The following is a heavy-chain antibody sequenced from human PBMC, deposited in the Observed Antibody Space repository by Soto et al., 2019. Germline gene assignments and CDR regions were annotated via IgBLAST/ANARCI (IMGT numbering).Heavy chain of an antibody. CDR3: ARGRWLRSAFDY. D-gene: IGHD5-12*01. CDR1: GGSISSGGYS. CDR2: MYHSGST. V-gene: IGHV4-30-2*01. J-gene: IGHJ4*02. Sequence: PSETLSLTCAVSGGSISSGGYSWSWIRQPPGKGLEWIGYMYHSGSTYYNPSLKSRVTISIDRSKNQFSLKLSSVTAADTAVYYCARGRWLRSAFDYWGPGTLVTVSS.